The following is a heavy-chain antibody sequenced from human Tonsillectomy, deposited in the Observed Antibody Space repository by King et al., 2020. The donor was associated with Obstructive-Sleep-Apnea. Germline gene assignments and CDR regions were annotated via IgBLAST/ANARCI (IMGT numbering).Heavy chain of an antibody. J-gene: IGHJ4*02. CDR2: ISGSGGST. V-gene: IGHV3-23*04. Sequence: VQLVESGGGLVQPGGSLRLSCAVSGFSISSYAMSCVRQAPGKGLEWVSVISGSGGSTYYAVSVKGRFSISRDNSNTTLYLQMNSLRAEDTAVYFCAKDFGSSKWEGFWDYWGQGTLVTVSS. CDR1: GFSISSYA. CDR3: AKDFGSSKWEGFWDY. D-gene: IGHD1-26*01.